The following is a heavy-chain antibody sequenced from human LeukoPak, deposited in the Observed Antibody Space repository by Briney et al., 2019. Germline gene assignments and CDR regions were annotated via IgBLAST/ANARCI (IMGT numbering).Heavy chain of an antibody. J-gene: IGHJ4*02. V-gene: IGHV4-39*01. D-gene: IGHD5-12*01. CDR2: IYYGGST. CDR1: GGSISSSSYY. CDR3: ARRIIVATIDY. Sequence: SQTLSLTCTVSGGSISSSSYYWAWIRQPPGQGLEWIVSIYYGGSTYYNPSLKIRVTISADTSKNQFYLKLSSVTAADTAVYFCARRIIVATIDYWGQGTLVTVSS.